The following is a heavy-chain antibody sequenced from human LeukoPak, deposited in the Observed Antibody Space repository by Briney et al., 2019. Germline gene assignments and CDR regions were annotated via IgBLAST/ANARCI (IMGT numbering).Heavy chain of an antibody. Sequence: SSVKVSCKASGGTFSSYAISWVRQAPGQGLEGMGGIIPIFGTANYAQKFQGRVTITADESTSTAYMELSSLRSEDTAVYYCARESTMVRGVMDYWGQGTLVTVSS. V-gene: IGHV1-69*01. CDR1: GGTFSSYA. CDR3: ARESTMVRGVMDY. D-gene: IGHD3-10*01. J-gene: IGHJ4*02. CDR2: IIPIFGTA.